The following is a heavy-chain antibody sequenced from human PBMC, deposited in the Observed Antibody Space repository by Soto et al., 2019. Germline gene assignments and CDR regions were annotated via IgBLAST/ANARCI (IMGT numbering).Heavy chain of an antibody. CDR3: AKQLYNRVQQQLVLFWFDP. Sequence: EVQLLESGGGLVQPGGSLRLSCAASGFTFSSYAMSWVRQAPGKGLEWVSAISGSGGSTYYADSVKGRFTISRDNSKNTLYLQMNSLRAEDTAVYYCAKQLYNRVQQQLVLFWFDPWGQGTLVTVSS. V-gene: IGHV3-23*01. CDR1: GFTFSSYA. J-gene: IGHJ5*02. CDR2: ISGSGGST. D-gene: IGHD6-13*01.